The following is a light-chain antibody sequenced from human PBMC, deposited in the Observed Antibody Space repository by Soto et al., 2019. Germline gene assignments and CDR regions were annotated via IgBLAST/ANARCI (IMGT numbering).Light chain of an antibody. CDR3: LLYYGGAVV. V-gene: IGLV7-43*01. CDR2: STS. CDR1: TGAVTSGYY. Sequence: QTVVTQEPSLTVSPGGTVTLTCASSTGAVTSGYYPNWFQQKPGQAPSALIYSTSNKHSWTPARFSGSLLVGRAALALSGVHSEDEAEYYCLLYYGGAVVFGGGTKLTVL. J-gene: IGLJ2*01.